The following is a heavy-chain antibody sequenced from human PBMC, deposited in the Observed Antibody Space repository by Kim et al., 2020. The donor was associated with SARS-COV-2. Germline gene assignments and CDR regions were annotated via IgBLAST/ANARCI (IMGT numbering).Heavy chain of an antibody. CDR3: VAISGRSFDWLPQG. CDR2: INWNGGSP. V-gene: IGHV3-20*01. D-gene: IGHD3-9*01. CDR1: GFTFDDFG. J-gene: IGHJ1*01. Sequence: GGSLRLSCAASGFTFDDFGMIWVRQVPGKGLEWVSGINWNGGSPNYADSVKGRFTISRDNAKNSLYLQMNSLRAEDTALYHCVAISGRSFDWLPQGWGQG.